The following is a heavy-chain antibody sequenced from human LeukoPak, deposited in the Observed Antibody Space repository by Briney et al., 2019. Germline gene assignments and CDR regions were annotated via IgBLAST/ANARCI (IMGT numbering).Heavy chain of an antibody. CDR2: ISYDGSNK. D-gene: IGHD2-2*01. V-gene: IGHV3-30*18. J-gene: IGHJ3*02. CDR3: AKVRRMTRPLDAFDI. Sequence: PGGSLRLSCAASGFTFSSYGMHWVRQAPGKGLEWVAVISYDGSNKYYADSVKGRFTISRDNSKNTLYLQMNSLRAEDTAVYYCAKVRRMTRPLDAFDIWGQGTMVTVSS. CDR1: GFTFSSYG.